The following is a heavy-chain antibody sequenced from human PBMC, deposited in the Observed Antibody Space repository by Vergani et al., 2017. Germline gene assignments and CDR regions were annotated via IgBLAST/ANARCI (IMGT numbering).Heavy chain of an antibody. CDR1: GFSFRTFS. V-gene: IGHV3-74*03. CDR2: ISPDGRTT. D-gene: IGHD2-2*01. Sequence: DVDLVESGGGFVQPGGSRRLSCAASGFSFRTFSMFWVRQPPGKGLAWVSKISPDGRTTEYADSVRGRFTISRDNANSMLYLQMNSLRDDDTAVYYCARRVVPAARGDYYYYMDVWGKGTTVTVSS. CDR3: ARRVVPAARGDYYYYMDV. J-gene: IGHJ6*03.